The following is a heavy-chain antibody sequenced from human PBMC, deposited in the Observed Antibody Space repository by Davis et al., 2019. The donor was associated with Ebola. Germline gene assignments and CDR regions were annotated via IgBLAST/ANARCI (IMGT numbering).Heavy chain of an antibody. J-gene: IGHJ4*02. D-gene: IGHD3-22*01. V-gene: IGHV3-23*01. CDR3: AKDRRRDTMIAVVITWIGY. CDR1: GFTFSNYA. CDR2: ISGSGDST. Sequence: GESLKISCAASGFTFSNYAMNWVRQAPGKGLEWVSTISGSGDSTYYADSVKGRFTISRDDSKNTLYLQMTSLRAEDTAVYYCAKDRRRDTMIAVVITWIGYWGQGTLVTVSS.